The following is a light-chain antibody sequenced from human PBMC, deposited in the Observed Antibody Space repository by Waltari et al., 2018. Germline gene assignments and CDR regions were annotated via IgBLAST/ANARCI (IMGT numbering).Light chain of an antibody. CDR1: SGHSHYA. Sequence: QLVLTQSPSASASLGASVKLTCTLSSGHSHYAIAWHQQQPAKGPRYLMRINRDGSHAKGDGIPDRFSGSKSGAERYLTISSLQSEDEADYYCQTWGPGIRVFGGGTHLTVL. CDR3: QTWGPGIRV. CDR2: INRDGSH. V-gene: IGLV4-69*01. J-gene: IGLJ2*01.